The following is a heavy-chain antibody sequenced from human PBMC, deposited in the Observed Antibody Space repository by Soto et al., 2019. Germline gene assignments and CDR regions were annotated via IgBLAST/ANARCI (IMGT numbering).Heavy chain of an antibody. Sequence: SETLSLTCTVSGGSMSSSNWWNWVRQTPGKGLEWIGEAHQSGRTNYNPSLKSRVTISVDKSKNRFSLNLSSVTAADTALYYCARSEATVLDSWGQGTLVTVS. CDR1: GGSMSSSNW. CDR2: AHQSGRT. CDR3: ARSEATVLDS. V-gene: IGHV4-4*02. D-gene: IGHD4-17*01. J-gene: IGHJ4*02.